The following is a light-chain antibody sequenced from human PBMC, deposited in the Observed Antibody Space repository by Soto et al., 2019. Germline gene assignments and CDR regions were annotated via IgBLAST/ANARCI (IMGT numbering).Light chain of an antibody. Sequence: DIQMTQSPSTLSASVGDRVTITCRASQSLSGWLAWYQQKPGKAPKLLIYDTSSLKSGVPSRFSGSGSGTEFTLTIRSLKPDDFATDYCQHYNSYWTFGQGTKVDIK. CDR1: QSLSGW. J-gene: IGKJ1*01. CDR2: DTS. V-gene: IGKV1-5*01. CDR3: QHYNSYWT.